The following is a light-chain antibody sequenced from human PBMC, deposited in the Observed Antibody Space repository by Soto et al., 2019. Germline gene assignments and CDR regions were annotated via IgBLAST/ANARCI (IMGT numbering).Light chain of an antibody. V-gene: IGKV3-20*01. Sequence: EIVLTQSPATLSLSPGERATLSCRASQSFGSSLAWYQQKPGQAPRLLIYDSSNRATGIPDRFSGSGSGTDFTLTISRLEPEDFAVYYCQQYGSSGTFGQGTKVDIK. J-gene: IGKJ1*01. CDR3: QQYGSSGT. CDR2: DSS. CDR1: QSFGSS.